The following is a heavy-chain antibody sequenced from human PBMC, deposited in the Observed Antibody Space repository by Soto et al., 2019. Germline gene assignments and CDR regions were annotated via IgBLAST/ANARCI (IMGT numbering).Heavy chain of an antibody. V-gene: IGHV1-69*13. Sequence: SVKVSCKASGGTFSSYAISWVRQAPGQGLEWMGGIIPIFGTANYAQRFQGRVTITADESTSTAYMELSSLRSEDTAVYYCARDTLTTVTTGFDIWGQGTMVTVSS. CDR3: ARDTLTTVTTGFDI. CDR2: IIPIFGTA. D-gene: IGHD4-4*01. CDR1: GGTFSSYA. J-gene: IGHJ3*02.